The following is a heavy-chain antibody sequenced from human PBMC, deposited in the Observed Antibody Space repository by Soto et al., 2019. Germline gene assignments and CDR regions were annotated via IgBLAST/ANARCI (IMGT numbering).Heavy chain of an antibody. V-gene: IGHV1-69*01. CDR1: GGTFSSYS. Sequence: QVPLVQSGAEVKKPGSSVKVSCKASGGTFSSYSISWVRQAPGQGLEWMGGIIPIFGTTDYPQKFQGRVSITADESTSTAYMELSSLRSEDTAVYYCARTRTAASWFDPWGQGTLVTVSS. CDR3: ARTRTAASWFDP. J-gene: IGHJ5*02. CDR2: IIPIFGTT. D-gene: IGHD4-17*01.